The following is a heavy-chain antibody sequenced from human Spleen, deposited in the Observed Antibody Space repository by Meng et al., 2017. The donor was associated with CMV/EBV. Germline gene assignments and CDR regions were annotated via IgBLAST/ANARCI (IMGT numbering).Heavy chain of an antibody. Sequence: SETLSLTCTVSGGSISPSYWSWIRQPPGKGLEWIGHTHHSGSTSYHPSLKSRVTMSVDTSKNQFSLKLSSVTAADTAVYYCARDIGYGDYHLGGFDPWGQGTLVTVS. V-gene: IGHV4-59*01. D-gene: IGHD4-17*01. CDR2: THHSGST. CDR3: ARDIGYGDYHLGGFDP. J-gene: IGHJ5*02. CDR1: GGSISPSY.